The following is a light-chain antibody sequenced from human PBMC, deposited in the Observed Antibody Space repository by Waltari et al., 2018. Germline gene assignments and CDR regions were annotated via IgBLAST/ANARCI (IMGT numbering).Light chain of an antibody. CDR3: APWNDNLSGPRV. CDR1: SPDRAIND. Sequence: QSVVTQPPSASGTPGQRVTISCSGSSPDRAINDVFWYQQLPGTAPKLLISRRNQRPSGVPDRFSASKSGNTASLAISGLRSEDEADYYCAPWNDNLSGPRVFGGGTRLTVL. J-gene: IGLJ3*02. V-gene: IGLV1-47*01. CDR2: RRN.